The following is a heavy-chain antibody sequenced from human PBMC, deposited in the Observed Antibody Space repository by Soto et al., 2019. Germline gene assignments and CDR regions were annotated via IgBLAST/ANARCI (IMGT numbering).Heavy chain of an antibody. V-gene: IGHV4-59*08. Sequence: SETLSLTCAVSGFSISGYSWSWIRQPPGKGLEWIGNIHYTGGTNYNASLKSRLTISLDTSKIQFSLHLTSVTAADTAVYYFAWRTKLGTARYTDCWGEGTLVTV. CDR1: GFSISGYS. CDR3: AWRTKLGTARYTDC. CDR2: IHYTGGT. J-gene: IGHJ4*02. D-gene: IGHD1-1*01.